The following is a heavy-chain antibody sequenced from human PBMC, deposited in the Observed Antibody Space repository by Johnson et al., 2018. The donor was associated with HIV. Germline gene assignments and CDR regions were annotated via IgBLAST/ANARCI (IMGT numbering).Heavy chain of an antibody. CDR1: GFTFSSYG. V-gene: IGHV3-30*02. J-gene: IGHJ3*02. CDR3: AKSDSGYDAFDI. CDR2: IRYDGSNK. D-gene: IGHD5-12*01. Sequence: QVQVLESGGGVVQPGGSLRLSCAASGFTFSSYGMHWVRQAPGKGLEWVAFIRYDGSNKYYADSVKGRFTISRDNSKNTLYLQMNSLLPEDTAVYYCAKSDSGYDAFDIWGQGTMVTVSS.